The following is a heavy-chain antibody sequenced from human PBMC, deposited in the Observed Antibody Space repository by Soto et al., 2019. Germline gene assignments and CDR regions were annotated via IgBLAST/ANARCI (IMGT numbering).Heavy chain of an antibody. V-gene: IGHV3-30*18. D-gene: IGHD2-15*01. CDR3: AKAAPVVYYYYYGMDV. CDR1: GFTFSSYG. CDR2: ISYDGSNK. Sequence: QVQLVESGGGVVQPGRSLRLSCAASGFTFSSYGMHWVRQAPGKGLEWVAVISYDGSNKYYVDSVKGRFTISRDNSKNTLYLQMNSLRAEDTAVYYCAKAAPVVYYYYYGMDVWGQGTTVTVSS. J-gene: IGHJ6*02.